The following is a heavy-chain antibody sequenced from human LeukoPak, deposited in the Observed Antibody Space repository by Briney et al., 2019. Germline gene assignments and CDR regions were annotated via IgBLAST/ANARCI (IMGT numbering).Heavy chain of an antibody. CDR3: AKASIYSTIARDYYYYMDV. J-gene: IGHJ6*03. CDR2: IYSGGST. V-gene: IGHV3-66*01. D-gene: IGHD6-13*01. CDR1: GFTVSSNY. Sequence: GGSLRLSCAASGFTVSSNYMSWVRQAPGKGLEWVSVIYSGGSTYYADSVKGRFTISRDNSKNTLYLQMNSLRAEDTAVYYCAKASIYSTIARDYYYYMDVWGKGTTVTVSS.